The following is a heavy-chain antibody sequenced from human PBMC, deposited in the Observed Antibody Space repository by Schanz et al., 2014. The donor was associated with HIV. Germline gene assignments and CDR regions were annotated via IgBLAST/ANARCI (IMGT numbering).Heavy chain of an antibody. V-gene: IGHV1-2*02. CDR3: ARDLVDSSTWYDAFDI. CDR1: GYTFTGYY. CDR2: INPNSGGT. D-gene: IGHD6-13*01. J-gene: IGHJ3*02. Sequence: QVQLVQSGAEVKEPGASVKVSCKASGYTFTGYYMHWVRQAPGQGLEWMGWINPNSGGTNSAQKFQGRVTMSMDTSISTAYMEVRSLRSDDTALYFCARDLVDSSTWYDAFDIWGQGTKVTVSS.